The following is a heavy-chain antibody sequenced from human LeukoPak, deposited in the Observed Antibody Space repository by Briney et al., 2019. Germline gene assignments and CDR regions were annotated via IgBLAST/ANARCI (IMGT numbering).Heavy chain of an antibody. J-gene: IGHJ4*02. CDR3: AKGSRGSCSRTYCYPFDY. D-gene: IGHD2-2*01. Sequence: GGSLRLSCAACGFTVSSNYMSWVRQAPGKGLEWVSVISGSDAGTYYADSVKGRFTISRDNSKNTLYLQMNRLRAEDTAVYYCAKGSRGSCSRTYCYPFDYWGQGTLVTVSS. V-gene: IGHV3-23*01. CDR1: GFTVSSNY. CDR2: ISGSDAGT.